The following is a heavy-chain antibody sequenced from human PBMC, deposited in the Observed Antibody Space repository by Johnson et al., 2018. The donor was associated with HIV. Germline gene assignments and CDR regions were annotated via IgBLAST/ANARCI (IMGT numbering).Heavy chain of an antibody. CDR2: ISSNGGST. D-gene: IGHD1-26*01. V-gene: IGHV3-64*04. CDR3: ARGRYTTAEWDDAFDI. Sequence: HWVRQAPGKGLEYVSAISSNGGSTYYADSVKGRFTISRDNSKNTLYLQMNSLRAEDTAVYYCARGRYTTAEWDDAFDIWGQGTMVTVSS. J-gene: IGHJ3*02.